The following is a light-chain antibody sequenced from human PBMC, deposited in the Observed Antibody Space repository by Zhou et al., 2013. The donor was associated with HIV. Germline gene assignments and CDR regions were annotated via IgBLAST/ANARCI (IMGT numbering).Light chain of an antibody. J-gene: IGKJ5*01. Sequence: EIVLTQSPATLSLSPGERATLSCRASQSVSSYLAWYQQKPGQAPRLFIYDASNRATGIPARFSGSGSGTDFTLTISSLEPEDFAVYYCQQRSNWPITFGQGTRLE. CDR1: QSVSSY. V-gene: IGKV3-11*01. CDR2: DAS. CDR3: QQRSNWPIT.